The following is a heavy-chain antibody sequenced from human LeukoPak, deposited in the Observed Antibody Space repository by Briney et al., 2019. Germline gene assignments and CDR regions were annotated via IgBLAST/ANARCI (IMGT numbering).Heavy chain of an antibody. CDR1: GGSISSYY. V-gene: IGHV4-59*12. D-gene: IGHD3-3*02. Sequence: SETLSLTCTVSGGSISSYYWSWIRQPPGKGLEWIGYIYYSGSTNYNPSLKSRVTISVDTSKNQFSLKLSSVTAADTAVYYCARGRSIFGVVRNWFDPWGQGTLVTVSS. J-gene: IGHJ5*02. CDR3: ARGRSIFGVVRNWFDP. CDR2: IYYSGST.